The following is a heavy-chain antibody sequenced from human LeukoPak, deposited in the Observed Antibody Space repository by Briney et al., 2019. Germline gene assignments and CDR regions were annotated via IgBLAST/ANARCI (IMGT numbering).Heavy chain of an antibody. CDR1: GDSVSTNSAA. CDR2: TYYRSKWYT. V-gene: IGHV6-1*01. D-gene: IGHD3-10*01. CDR3: AREVQDAFDM. J-gene: IGHJ3*02. Sequence: SQTLSVTCAISGDSVSTNSAAWNWIRQSPSRGLEWLARTYYRSKWYTDYAVSVKSRITINPDTSKNQISLQLNSVTPEDTAVYYCAREVQDAFDMWGQGTMVTVSS.